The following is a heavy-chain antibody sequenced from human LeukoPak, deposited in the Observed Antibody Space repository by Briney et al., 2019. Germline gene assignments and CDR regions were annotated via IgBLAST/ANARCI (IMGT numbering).Heavy chain of an antibody. D-gene: IGHD5-18*01. CDR2: INHSGST. Sequence: KPSETLFLTCAVYGGSFSGYYWSWIRQPPGKGLEWIGEINHSGSTNYNPSLKSRVTISVDTSKNQFSLKLSSVTAADTAVYYCARGEYSYGYYYYMDVWGKGTTVTVSS. J-gene: IGHJ6*03. CDR1: GGSFSGYY. V-gene: IGHV4-34*01. CDR3: ARGEYSYGYYYYMDV.